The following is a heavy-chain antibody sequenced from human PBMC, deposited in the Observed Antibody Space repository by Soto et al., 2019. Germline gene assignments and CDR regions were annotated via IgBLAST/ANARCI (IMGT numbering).Heavy chain of an antibody. CDR3: ARHQIVLRYFDWLLPFDY. J-gene: IGHJ4*02. CDR1: GYTFTSYG. CDR2: ISAYNGNT. D-gene: IGHD3-9*01. Sequence: ASVKVSCKASGYTFTSYGISWVRQAPGQGLEWMGWISAYNGNTNYAQKFQGRVTITTDTSASTAYMELSSLRSEDTAVYYCARHQIVLRYFDWLLPFDYWGQGTLVTVSS. V-gene: IGHV1-18*01.